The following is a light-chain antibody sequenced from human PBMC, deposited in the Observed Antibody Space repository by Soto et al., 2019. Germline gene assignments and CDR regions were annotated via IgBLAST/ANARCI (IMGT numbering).Light chain of an antibody. CDR1: QSISSY. V-gene: IGKV1-39*01. CDR3: QQSYSTLWT. J-gene: IGKJ5*01. Sequence: DVHMTQSPSYLSAFVGNTVTITCRASQSISSYLNWYQQKPGKAPKLLIYAASSLQSGVPSRFSGSGSGADFTITISILQTEDFATYYCQQSYSTLWTFGQGTRLEIK. CDR2: AAS.